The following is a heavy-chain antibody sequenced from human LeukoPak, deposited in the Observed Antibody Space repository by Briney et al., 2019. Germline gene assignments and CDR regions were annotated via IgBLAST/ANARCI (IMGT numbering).Heavy chain of an antibody. J-gene: IGHJ4*02. V-gene: IGHV4-59*01. Sequence: PSETLSLTCSVSGVSISSYYWSWIRQSPGKGLEWIGYIYYSGSTNYNPSLKSRVTISVDTSKNQFSLKLSSVTAADTAVYYCARAGPGGLFDYWGQGTLVTVSS. CDR2: IYYSGST. D-gene: IGHD3-16*01. CDR1: GVSISSYY. CDR3: ARAGPGGLFDY.